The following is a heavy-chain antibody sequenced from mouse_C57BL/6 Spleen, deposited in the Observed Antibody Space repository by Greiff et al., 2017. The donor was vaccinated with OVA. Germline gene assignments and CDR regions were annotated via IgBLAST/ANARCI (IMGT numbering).Heavy chain of an antibody. CDR1: GFTFSDYG. D-gene: IGHD1-3*01. V-gene: IGHV5-17*01. CDR3: ARKVGGAMDY. CDR2: ISSGSSTI. Sequence: EVQVVESGGGLVKPGGSLKLSCAASGFTFSDYGMHWVRQAPEKGLEWVAYISSGSSTIYYADTVKGRFTISRDNAKNTLFLQMTSLRSEDTAMYYCARKVGGAMDYWGQGTSVTVSS. J-gene: IGHJ4*01.